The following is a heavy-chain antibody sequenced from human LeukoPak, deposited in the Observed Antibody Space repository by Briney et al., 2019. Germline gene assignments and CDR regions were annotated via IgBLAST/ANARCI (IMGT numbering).Heavy chain of an antibody. D-gene: IGHD3-22*01. CDR3: AKADYYDSSGAFDY. CDR2: ISGSGGST. V-gene: IGHV3-23*01. J-gene: IGHJ4*02. CDR1: GFTFSSYA. Sequence: GGSLRLSCAASGFTFSSYAMNWVRRAPGKGLEWVSAISGSGGSTYYADSVKGRFTISRDNSKNTLYLQMNSLRAEDTAVYYCAKADYYDSSGAFDYWGQGTLVTVSS.